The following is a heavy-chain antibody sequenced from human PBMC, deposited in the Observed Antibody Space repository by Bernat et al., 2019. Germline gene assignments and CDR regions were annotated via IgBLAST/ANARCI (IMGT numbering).Heavy chain of an antibody. D-gene: IGHD6-13*01. CDR3: ARHHRAAADRGCWMGA. CDR2: INPNSGGT. CDR1: GYSFINYD. V-gene: IGHV1-2*06. Sequence: QVQLVQSGPEVKKPGASVKVSCKASGYSFINYDMYWVRQAPGQGLEWMGRINPNSGGTNYAQKLQGRVTMTRDTSISTAYMELSGLRSDDTAVYYCARHHRAAADRGCWMGAWGQGSMVIVSS. J-gene: IGHJ5*01.